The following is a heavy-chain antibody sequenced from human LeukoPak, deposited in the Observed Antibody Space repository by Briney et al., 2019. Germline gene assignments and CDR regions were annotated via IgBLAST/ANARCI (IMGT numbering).Heavy chain of an antibody. CDR1: GYSISSGYY. D-gene: IGHD6-13*01. J-gene: IGHJ4*02. V-gene: IGHV4-38-2*02. Sequence: SETLSLTCTVSGYSISSGYYWGWIRQPPGKGLEWIGSIYHSGSTYYNPSLKSRVTISVDTSKNQFSLKLSSVTAADTAVYYCARAAAARTPLDYWGQGTLVTVSS. CDR3: ARAAAARTPLDY. CDR2: IYHSGST.